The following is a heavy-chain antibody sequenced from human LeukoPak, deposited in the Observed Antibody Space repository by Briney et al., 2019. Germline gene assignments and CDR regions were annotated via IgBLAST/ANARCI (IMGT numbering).Heavy chain of an antibody. D-gene: IGHD6-6*01. Sequence: GRSLRLSCAASGFNFSTYGMHWVRQAPGKGLEWVAVIWYDGSNEYYADSVKGRFTISRDNSRNTLFLQMNRLRAEDTAMYYCASEYEYWGQGILVTVSS. CDR3: ASEYEY. V-gene: IGHV3-33*01. J-gene: IGHJ4*02. CDR2: IWYDGSNE. CDR1: GFNFSTYG.